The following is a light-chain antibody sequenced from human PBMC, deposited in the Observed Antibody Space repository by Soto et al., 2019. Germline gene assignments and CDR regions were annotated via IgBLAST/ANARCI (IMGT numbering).Light chain of an antibody. Sequence: QSALTQPASVSGSPGQSITISCTGTSSDVGGYNYVSWYQQHPGKAPKLVIYEVSNRPSGVSNRCSGSTSGTTASLPISGLQAEDEADYYCSSYTSSSTLVFGTGTKLTVL. J-gene: IGLJ1*01. CDR2: EVS. V-gene: IGLV2-14*01. CDR1: SSDVGGYNY. CDR3: SSYTSSSTLV.